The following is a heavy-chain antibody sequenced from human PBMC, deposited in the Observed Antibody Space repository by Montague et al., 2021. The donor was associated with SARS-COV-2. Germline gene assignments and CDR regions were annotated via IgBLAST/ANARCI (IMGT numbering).Heavy chain of an antibody. CDR2: ISHSGST. CDR1: GGSLSGYY. Sequence: SETLSLTCAVYGGSLSGYYWSWISQLPGEGLEWIAEISHSGSTSYNKSLKSRVTLSVDTSKNQFSLKLSSATAAATAVYYCARVPYRLLLVPRYYGMDVWGQGTTVTVSS. J-gene: IGHJ6*02. D-gene: IGHD2-2*01. V-gene: IGHV4-34*01. CDR3: ARVPYRLLLVPRYYGMDV.